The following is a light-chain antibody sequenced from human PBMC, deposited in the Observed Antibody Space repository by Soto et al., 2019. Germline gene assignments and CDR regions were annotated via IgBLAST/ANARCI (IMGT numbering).Light chain of an antibody. Sequence: QSVLTQPPSASGSPGQSVTISCTGTSSDVGGYQYVSWYQQYPGKAPKLMIYAVNKRPSGVPDRFSGSRSGNTASLTVSGLQAEDEADYYCSSYAGSNNYVIGTGTKVTVL. J-gene: IGLJ1*01. CDR3: SSYAGSNNYV. V-gene: IGLV2-8*01. CDR2: AVN. CDR1: SSDVGGYQY.